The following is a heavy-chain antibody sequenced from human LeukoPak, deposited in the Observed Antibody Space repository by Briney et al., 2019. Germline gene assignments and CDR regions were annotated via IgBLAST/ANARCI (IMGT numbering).Heavy chain of an antibody. J-gene: IGHJ3*02. CDR3: ARHPCGGPFVI. V-gene: IGHV4-59*08. Sequence: SESLSLTWTVSGGSIGGYSRSWVRQPPGKVLEWIAYIYSSGQTNDIPYLKSRVSMSLDTAKNQFDLKLTSVTAANTAVYDCARHPCGGPFVIWGPGTMVIDFS. CDR1: GGSIGGYS. CDR2: IYSSGQT. D-gene: IGHD4-23*01.